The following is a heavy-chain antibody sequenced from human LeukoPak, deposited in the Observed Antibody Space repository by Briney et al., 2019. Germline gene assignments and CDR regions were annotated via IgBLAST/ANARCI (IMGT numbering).Heavy chain of an antibody. CDR2: IYYSGST. CDR3: ARRGLGTAVAAYAFDI. V-gene: IGHV4-39*02. CDR1: GGSISSSSYY. D-gene: IGHD6-19*01. Sequence: SETLSLTCTVSGGSISSSSYYWGYIRQPPGKGLEWIGSIYYSGSTYYNPSLKSRVTISVDTSKNHFSLKLSSVTAADTAVYYCARRGLGTAVAAYAFDIWGQGTMVTVSS. J-gene: IGHJ3*02.